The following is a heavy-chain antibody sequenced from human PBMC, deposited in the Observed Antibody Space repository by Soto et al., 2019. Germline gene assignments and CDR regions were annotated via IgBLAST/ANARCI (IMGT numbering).Heavy chain of an antibody. D-gene: IGHD6-19*01. CDR3: ARDAGIAVAPIFDY. V-gene: IGHV3-21*01. CDR2: ISSSSSYI. J-gene: IGHJ4*02. CDR1: GFTFSSYS. Sequence: GGSLRLSCAASGFTFSSYSMNWVRQAPGKGLEWVSSISSSSSYIYYADSVKGRFTISRDNAKNSLYLQMNSLRAEDTAVYYCARDAGIAVAPIFDYWGQGTRVTVSS.